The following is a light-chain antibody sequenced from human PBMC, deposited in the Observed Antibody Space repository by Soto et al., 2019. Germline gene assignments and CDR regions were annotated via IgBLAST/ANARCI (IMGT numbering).Light chain of an antibody. J-gene: IGKJ3*01. Sequence: DIQMTQSPSTLSASVGDRVTITCRASQSINRWLAWYQQKPGKAPKLLIYRASTLEGGVPSRFRGSGSGTEFTLTISSLQPDDFSTYYCQHYDSYSGTFGPGTKVDIK. CDR3: QHYDSYSGT. CDR1: QSINRW. V-gene: IGKV1-5*03. CDR2: RAS.